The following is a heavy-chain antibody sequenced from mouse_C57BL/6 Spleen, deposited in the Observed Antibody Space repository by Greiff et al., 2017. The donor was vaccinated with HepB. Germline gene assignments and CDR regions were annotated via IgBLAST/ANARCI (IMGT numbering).Heavy chain of an antibody. J-gene: IGHJ4*01. CDR1: GYTFTSYW. V-gene: IGHV1-72*01. CDR3: ARERAQATLYAMDY. D-gene: IGHD3-2*02. Sequence: QPGAELVKPGASVKLSCKASGYTFTSYWMHWVKQRPGRGLEWIGRIDPNSGGTKYNEKFKSKATLTVDKPSSTAYMQLSSLTSEDSAVYYCARERAQATLYAMDYWGQGTSVTVSS. CDR2: IDPNSGGT.